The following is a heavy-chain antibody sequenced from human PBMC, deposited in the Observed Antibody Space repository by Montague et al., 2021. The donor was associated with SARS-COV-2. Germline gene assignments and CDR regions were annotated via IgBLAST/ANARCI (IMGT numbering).Heavy chain of an antibody. J-gene: IGHJ5*01. D-gene: IGHD2-2*01. CDR1: GGSISGYY. CDR2: ILVCAST. V-gene: IGHV4-4*07. CDR3: ARGMAPEGRWFDS. Sequence: SETLSLTCSVSGGSISGYYWSWVRQAAGKRLEWIGRILVCASTDYNPSLMSRFSLSGDKSKNQFSLKVTSVTAADTAIYYCARGMAPEGRWFDSWGHGMLVTVSS.